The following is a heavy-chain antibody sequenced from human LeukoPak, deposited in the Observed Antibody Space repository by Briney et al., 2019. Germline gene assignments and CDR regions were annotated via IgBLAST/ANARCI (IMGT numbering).Heavy chain of an antibody. CDR2: ISDGGGRT. Sequence: PGGSLRLSCAASGFSFSSYAVSWVRQAPGRGLEWVSGISDGGGRTYYADSVKGRFTISRDDSKNTLYLQMNGLRAEDTAVYYCAKVQLGIGVDYWGQGTLVTVSS. V-gene: IGHV3-23*01. J-gene: IGHJ4*02. CDR1: GFSFSSYA. D-gene: IGHD7-27*01. CDR3: AKVQLGIGVDY.